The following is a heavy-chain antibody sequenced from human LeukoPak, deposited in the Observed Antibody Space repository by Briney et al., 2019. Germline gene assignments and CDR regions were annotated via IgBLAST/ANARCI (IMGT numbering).Heavy chain of an antibody. D-gene: IGHD5-18*01. CDR2: ISAYNGNT. CDR3: AADRAPTDPYKWVDP. CDR1: GYTFTSYG. V-gene: IGHV1-18*01. Sequence: GASVKVSCKASGYTFTSYGISWVRQAPGQGLEWMGWISAYNGNTNYAQKLQGRVTMTTDTSTSTAYMELRSLRSEDTAVYYCAADRAPTDPYKWVDPWGQGTQVIVSS. J-gene: IGHJ5*02.